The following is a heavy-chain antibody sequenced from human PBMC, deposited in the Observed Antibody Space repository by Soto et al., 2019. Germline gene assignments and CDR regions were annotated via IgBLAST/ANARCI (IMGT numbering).Heavy chain of an antibody. CDR3: ARQYDFWSGGGWFDP. D-gene: IGHD3-3*01. CDR2: IYDNGFT. Sequence: QLQLQESGPGLVKPSETLSLTCTVSGGSITSSNYYWGWIRQPPGKGLEWIAIIYDNGFTYYNPSLKSRVIISVDTSKNQFSMRLSSVTAADTAVYYCARQYDFWSGGGWFDPWGQGTLVTVSS. V-gene: IGHV4-39*01. J-gene: IGHJ5*02. CDR1: GGSITSSNYY.